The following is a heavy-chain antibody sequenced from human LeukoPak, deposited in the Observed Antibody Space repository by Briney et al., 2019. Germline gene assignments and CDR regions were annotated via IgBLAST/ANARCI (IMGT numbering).Heavy chain of an antibody. CDR2: ISSSSNYI. J-gene: IGHJ4*02. Sequence: GGSLRLSCAASGFTVGSNYMSWVRQAPGKGLEWVSSISSSSNYIYYADSVKGRFTISRDNAKNSLYLQMNSLRAEDTAVYYCARGSTVAPVDYWGQGTLVTVSS. CDR1: GFTVGSNY. CDR3: ARGSTVAPVDY. D-gene: IGHD4-23*01. V-gene: IGHV3-21*01.